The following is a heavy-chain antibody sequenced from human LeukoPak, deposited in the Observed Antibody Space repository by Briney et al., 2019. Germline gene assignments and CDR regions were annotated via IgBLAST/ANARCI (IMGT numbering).Heavy chain of an antibody. CDR1: GASLISSHNF. CDR2: MFYDGTT. Sequence: SETLSLTCSVSGASLISSHNFWAWIRQPPGKGLEWIGSMFYDGTTFYSPFLKTRVTISVDTSMNQISLRLDSVTAADTAVYYCARHTLVTAISTYNWFDPWGQGTLVTVSS. CDR3: ARHTLVTAISTYNWFDP. J-gene: IGHJ5*02. D-gene: IGHD2-21*02. V-gene: IGHV4-39*01.